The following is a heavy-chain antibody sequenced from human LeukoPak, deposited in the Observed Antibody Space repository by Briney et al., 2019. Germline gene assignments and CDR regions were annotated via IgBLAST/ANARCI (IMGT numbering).Heavy chain of an antibody. CDR2: MSPNSGNT. CDR1: GYTSTGYY. J-gene: IGHJ6*03. CDR3: ARGRPDTSVPRTYYMDV. V-gene: IGHV1-8*03. Sequence: ASVKVSCKASGYTSTGYYMHWVRQATGQGLEWMGWMSPNSGNTGSAQKFQGRVTFTRDTSISTSFMELGSLRSEDTAIYYCARGRPDTSVPRTYYMDVWGKGTTVTVSS. D-gene: IGHD5-18*01.